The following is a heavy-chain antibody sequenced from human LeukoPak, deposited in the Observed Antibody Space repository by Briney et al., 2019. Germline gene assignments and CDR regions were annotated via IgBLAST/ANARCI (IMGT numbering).Heavy chain of an antibody. CDR2: IYTSGST. J-gene: IGHJ4*02. CDR3: ARDGIEAIDS. D-gene: IGHD1-26*01. V-gene: IGHV4-61*02. Sequence: PSETLSLTCTVSGASISSGGNFWTWIRQPAGKGLEWIGRIYTSGSTNYNPSLKSRVPISADTSKKQFYLKLNSVTAADTAVYYCARDGIEAIDSWGQGTLVIVSS. CDR1: GASISSGGNF.